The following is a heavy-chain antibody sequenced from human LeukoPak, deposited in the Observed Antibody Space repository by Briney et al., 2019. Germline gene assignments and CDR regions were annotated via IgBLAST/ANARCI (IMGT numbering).Heavy chain of an antibody. J-gene: IGHJ4*02. CDR2: IGINSGNT. CDR3: ARDHNYAFDN. V-gene: IGHV3-48*01. D-gene: IGHD1-1*01. CDR1: GFPFIEYS. Sequence: GGSLRLSCTASGFPFIEYSMNWVRQAPGKGLEWISYIGINSGNTKYADSVRGRFTISADKAKNSLYLQMNSLRVEDTAVYYCARDHNYAFDNWGQGTLVSVAS.